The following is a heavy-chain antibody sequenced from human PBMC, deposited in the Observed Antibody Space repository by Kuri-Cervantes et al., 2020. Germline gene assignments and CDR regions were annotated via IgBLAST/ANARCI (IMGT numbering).Heavy chain of an antibody. V-gene: IGHV1-18*01. J-gene: IGHJ4*02. CDR1: GYTFTSYG. D-gene: IGHD1-26*01. CDR3: ARQGGRQYYFDY. Sequence: ASVKVSCKASGYTFTSYGISWMRQAPGQGLEWMGWISAYNGNTNYAQNVQGRVTMTTDTSTSTAYMELRSLRSDDTAVYYCARQGGRQYYFDYWGQGTLVTVSS. CDR2: ISAYNGNT.